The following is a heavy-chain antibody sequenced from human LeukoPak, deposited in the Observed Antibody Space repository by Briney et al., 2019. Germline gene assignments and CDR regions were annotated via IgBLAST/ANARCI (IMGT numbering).Heavy chain of an antibody. CDR1: GFTFRSYW. J-gene: IGHJ3*02. CDR2: IKQDGSET. D-gene: IGHD1-26*01. Sequence: GGSLRFSCAASGFTFRSYWMTWVRQYPGKGLECVANIKQDGSETYYADSVKGRFTISRDNAKRSLYLQMNSLRAEDTAVYYCARDGELGSPADAFDIWGQGTMVTVSS. V-gene: IGHV3-7*01. CDR3: ARDGELGSPADAFDI.